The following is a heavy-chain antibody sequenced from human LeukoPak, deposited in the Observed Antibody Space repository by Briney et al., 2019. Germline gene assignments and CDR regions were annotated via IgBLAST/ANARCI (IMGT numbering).Heavy chain of an antibody. CDR2: INHSGST. D-gene: IGHD7-27*01. J-gene: IGHJ4*02. Sequence: PSETLSLTCAVYGGSFSGYYWSWIRQPPGKGLEWIGEINHSGSTNYNPSLKSRVTISVDTSKNQFSLKLSSVTAADTAVYYCARDGDGLYYFDYWGQGTLVTVSS. CDR1: GGSFSGYY. V-gene: IGHV4-34*01. CDR3: ARDGDGLYYFDY.